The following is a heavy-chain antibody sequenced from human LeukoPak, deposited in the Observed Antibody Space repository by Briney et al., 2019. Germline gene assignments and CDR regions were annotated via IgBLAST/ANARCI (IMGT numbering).Heavy chain of an antibody. CDR2: ISAYNGNT. CDR3: ARGYSGYDSPQYFDY. J-gene: IGHJ4*02. V-gene: IGHV1-18*04. CDR1: GYTFTSYG. D-gene: IGHD5-12*01. Sequence: ASVKVSCKASGYTFTSYGISWVRQAPGQGLEWMGWISAYNGNTNYAQKLQGRVTMTTDTSTGTAYMELRSLRSDDTAVYYCARGYSGYDSPQYFDYWGQGTLVTVSS.